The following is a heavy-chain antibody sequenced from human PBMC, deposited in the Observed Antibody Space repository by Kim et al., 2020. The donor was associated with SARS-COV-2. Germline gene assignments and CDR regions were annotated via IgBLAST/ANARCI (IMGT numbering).Heavy chain of an antibody. Sequence: GGSLRLSCAASGFTFSSYAMHWVRQAPGKGLEWVAVISYDGSNKYYADSVKGRFTISRDNSKNTLYLQMNSLRAEDTAVYYCARIIPGGSGSPDDYWGQGTLVTVSS. CDR2: ISYDGSNK. V-gene: IGHV3-30*04. D-gene: IGHD3-10*01. CDR3: ARIIPGGSGSPDDY. CDR1: GFTFSSYA. J-gene: IGHJ4*02.